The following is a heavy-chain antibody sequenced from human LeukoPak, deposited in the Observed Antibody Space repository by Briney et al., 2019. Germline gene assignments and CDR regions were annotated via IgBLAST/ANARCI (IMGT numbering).Heavy chain of an antibody. CDR3: ATLHGGYYYYFDY. D-gene: IGHD3-22*01. CDR2: FDPEDGET. CDR1: GYTLTELS. V-gene: IGHV1-24*01. J-gene: IGHJ4*02. Sequence: ASVKVSCKVSGYTLTELSMHWVRQAPGKGLEWTGGFDPEDGETIYAQKFQGRVTMTEDTSTDTAYMELSSLRSEDTAVYYCATLHGGYYYYFDYWGQGTLVTVSS.